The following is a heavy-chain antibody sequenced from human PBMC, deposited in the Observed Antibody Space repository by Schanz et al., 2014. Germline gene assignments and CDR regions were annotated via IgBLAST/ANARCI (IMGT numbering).Heavy chain of an antibody. D-gene: IGHD2-15*01. Sequence: VQLLQFGGGVVQPGRSLRLSCAASGFTFSNYAMSWVRQAPGKGLEWVSGFIVDSGNTYYADSVKGRFTISRDNSKNTLYLQMNTLRAEDTAVYYCARDRGYCSGGSCLTFDYWGQGTLVTVSS. V-gene: IGHV3-23*01. CDR2: FIVDSGNT. CDR1: GFTFSNYA. J-gene: IGHJ4*02. CDR3: ARDRGYCSGGSCLTFDY.